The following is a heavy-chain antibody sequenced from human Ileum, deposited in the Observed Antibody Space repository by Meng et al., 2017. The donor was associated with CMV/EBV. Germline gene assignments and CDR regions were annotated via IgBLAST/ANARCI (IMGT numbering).Heavy chain of an antibody. CDR2: IHYTETT. D-gene: IGHD2-2*01. Sequence: QLQESGPGLVKPSETLSLTCTVSGDSISSGRHFWGWSRQALGKGLEWIATIHYTETTHYNPSLKSRITISVDTSKNQISLKVNSVTAADTAMYYCAADISTAWFYYWGQGTLVTVSS. CDR3: AADISTAWFYY. CDR1: GDSISSGRHF. V-gene: IGHV4-39*07. J-gene: IGHJ4*02.